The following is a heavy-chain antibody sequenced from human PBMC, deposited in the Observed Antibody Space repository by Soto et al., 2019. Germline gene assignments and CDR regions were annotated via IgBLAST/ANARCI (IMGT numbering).Heavy chain of an antibody. CDR2: IYYSGST. CDR1: GGSISSSSYY. J-gene: IGHJ3*02. Sequence: SETLSLTCTVSGGSISSSSYYWGWIRQPPGKGLEWIGSIYYSGSTYYNPSLKSRVTISVDTSKNQFSLKLSSVTAADTAVYYCARRARMYGHWLLYQEAGAFDIWGQGTMVTVSS. D-gene: IGHD3-9*01. V-gene: IGHV4-39*01. CDR3: ARRARMYGHWLLYQEAGAFDI.